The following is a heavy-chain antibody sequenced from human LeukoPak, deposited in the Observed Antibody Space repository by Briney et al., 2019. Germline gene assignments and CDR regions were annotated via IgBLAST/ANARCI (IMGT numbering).Heavy chain of an antibody. V-gene: IGHV4-59*02. CDR2: IHYPAST. CDR1: GDSVSAFY. D-gene: IGHD6-19*01. Sequence: SETLSLTCTVSGDSVSAFYWSWLRQSPGTGLEWIGFIHYPASTAYNPSLKSRVTISLETSRNQLSLMLTSLTPADTAMYYCARESSDVYWYLDVWGRGTLVTVSS. CDR3: ARESSDVYWYLDV. J-gene: IGHJ2*01.